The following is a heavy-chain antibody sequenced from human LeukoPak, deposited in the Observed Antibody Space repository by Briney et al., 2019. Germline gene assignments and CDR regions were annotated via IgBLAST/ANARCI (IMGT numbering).Heavy chain of an antibody. CDR2: ISYDGSNK. Sequence: GSLRLSCAASGFTFSSYGMHWVRQAPGKGLEWVAVISYDGSNKYYADSVKGRFTISRDNSKNTLYLQMNSLRAEDTAVYYCAKVTYGDYGVDYWGQGTLVTVSS. D-gene: IGHD4-17*01. CDR3: AKVTYGDYGVDY. V-gene: IGHV3-30*18. J-gene: IGHJ4*02. CDR1: GFTFSSYG.